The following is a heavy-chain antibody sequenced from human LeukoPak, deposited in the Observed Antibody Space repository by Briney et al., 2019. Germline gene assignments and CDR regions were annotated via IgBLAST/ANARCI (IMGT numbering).Heavy chain of an antibody. CDR1: GGTFSSYA. CDR2: ISAYNGNT. J-gene: IGHJ4*02. D-gene: IGHD2-2*01. Sequence: ASVKVSCKASGGTFSSYAISWVRQAPGQGLEWMGWISAYNGNTNYAQKLQGRVTMTTDTSTSTAYMELRSLRSDDTAVYYCARSGYCSGASCYAEGIDYWGQGTLVTVSS. CDR3: ARSGYCSGASCYAEGIDY. V-gene: IGHV1-18*01.